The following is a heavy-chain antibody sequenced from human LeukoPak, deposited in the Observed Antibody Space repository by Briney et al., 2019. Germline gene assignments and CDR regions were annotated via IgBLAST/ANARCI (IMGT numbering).Heavy chain of an antibody. V-gene: IGHV3-48*02. CDR1: GFTFSSYG. J-gene: IGHJ4*02. CDR3: ARRGYSDYYFDY. Sequence: GGSLRLSCAASGFTFSSYGMNWVRQAPGKGLEWVSYISSSTSTIYYADSVRGRFTISRDNAKNSLYLQMNSLRDEDTAVYYRARRGYSDYYFDYWGQGTLVTVSS. D-gene: IGHD1-26*01. CDR2: ISSSTSTI.